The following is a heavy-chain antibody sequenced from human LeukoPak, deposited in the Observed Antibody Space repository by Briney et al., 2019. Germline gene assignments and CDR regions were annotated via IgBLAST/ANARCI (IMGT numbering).Heavy chain of an antibody. CDR1: GYTFTSYA. D-gene: IGHD3-16*01. V-gene: IGHV7-4-1*02. CDR2: INTNTGNP. CDR3: ARDGGSENYYYYGMDV. Sequence: ASVKVSCKASGYTFTSYAMNWVRQAPGQGLEWMGWINTNTGNPTYAQGFTGRFVFSLDTSVSTAYLQISSLKAEDTAVYYCARDGGSENYYYYGMDVWGQGTTVTVSS. J-gene: IGHJ6*02.